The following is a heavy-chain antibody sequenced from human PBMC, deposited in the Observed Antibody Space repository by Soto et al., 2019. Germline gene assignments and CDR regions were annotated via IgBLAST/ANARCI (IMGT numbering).Heavy chain of an antibody. J-gene: IGHJ4*02. CDR3: ARLGELRGGNNPFDH. CDR1: GGSISPYY. V-gene: IGHV4-59*01. Sequence: QVHLQESGPGLVKPSETLSLTCSVSGGSISPYYWSWIRQPPEKGLEWIGYVHYTGSTGYNPSLEIRVTISVDTSNNQFSLKLTSVTAADTAVYHCARLGELRGGNNPFDHWGQGILVTVSS. CDR2: VHYTGST. D-gene: IGHD4-17*01.